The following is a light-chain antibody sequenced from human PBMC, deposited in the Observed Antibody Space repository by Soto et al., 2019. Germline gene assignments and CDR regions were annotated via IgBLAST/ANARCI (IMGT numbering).Light chain of an antibody. CDR1: SSNIGSNT. J-gene: IGLJ1*01. V-gene: IGLV1-44*01. CDR3: AAWDDSLNGLYV. Sequence: HSVLTQPPSASGTPGQRVTISCSGSSSNIGSNTVNWYQQLPGTAPKLLIHSNNQRPSGVPDRFSGSKSGTSASLAISGLQSEDEADYYCAAWDDSLNGLYVFGTGTKVTVL. CDR2: SNN.